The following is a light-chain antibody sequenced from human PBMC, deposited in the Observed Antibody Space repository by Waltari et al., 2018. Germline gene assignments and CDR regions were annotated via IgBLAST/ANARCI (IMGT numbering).Light chain of an antibody. J-gene: IGKJ2*01. CDR3: QQLNSFPYT. V-gene: IGKV1-9*01. CDR1: QGISSY. Sequence: DIQLTQSPSFLSASVGDRVTITCRASQGISSYSAWYQQKPGEAPKLLISAASTLQSGVPSRFSGSGSGTEFTLTISSLQPEDFATYYCQQLNSFPYTFGQGTKLDIK. CDR2: AAS.